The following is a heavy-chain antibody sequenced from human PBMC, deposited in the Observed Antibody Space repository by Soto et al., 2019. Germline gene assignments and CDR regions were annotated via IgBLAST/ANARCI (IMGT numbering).Heavy chain of an antibody. V-gene: IGHV1-3*05. D-gene: IGHD4-17*01. CDR3: ARDPDYGDYGTSPADDY. CDR2: INAGNGNT. CDR1: GYTFTSYA. J-gene: IGHJ4*02. Sequence: QVQLVQSGAEEKKPGASVKVSCKASGYTFTSYAMHWVRQAPGQRLEWMGWINAGNGNTKYSQKFQGRVTITRDTSAGTAYMEVSSLRSEDTAVYYCARDPDYGDYGTSPADDYWGQGTLVTVSS.